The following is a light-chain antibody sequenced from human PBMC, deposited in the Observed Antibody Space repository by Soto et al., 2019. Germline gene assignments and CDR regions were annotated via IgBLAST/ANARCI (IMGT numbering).Light chain of an antibody. V-gene: IGLV1-40*01. CDR2: RNN. CDR3: QSYDSSLSAYV. CDR1: SSNIGAGYD. Sequence: QSVLTQPPSVSGVPGQRVTISCTGSSSNIGAGYDVHWYQQLPGTAPKLLIFRNNNRPSGVPDRFSGSKSGTSASLAITGLQAEDEADYYCQSYDSSLSAYVFATGTKVTVL. J-gene: IGLJ1*01.